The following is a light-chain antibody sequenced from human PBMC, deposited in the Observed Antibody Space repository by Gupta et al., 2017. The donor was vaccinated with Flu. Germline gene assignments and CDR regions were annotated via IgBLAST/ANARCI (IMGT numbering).Light chain of an antibody. CDR3: QAWDSNTAFYV. V-gene: IGLV3-1*01. J-gene: IGLJ1*01. Sequence: SSALTQPPSVSVSPGQTASITCSGDKLGDKYVCWYQQKPGQSPVLVIYQDDKRHSGIPERFSGTKSGTTATVTTXGXQAGEEXDYYCQAWDSNTAFYVFGTGTRLTVL. CDR1: KLGDKY. CDR2: QDD.